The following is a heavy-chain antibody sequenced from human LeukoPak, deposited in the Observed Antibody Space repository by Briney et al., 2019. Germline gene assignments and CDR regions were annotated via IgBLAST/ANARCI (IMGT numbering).Heavy chain of an antibody. J-gene: IGHJ4*02. CDR3: ARASSGAYRY. D-gene: IGHD1-26*01. CDR2: INTDGSNT. CDR1: GFTFSSYW. V-gene: IGHV3-74*03. Sequence: GGSLRLSCAASGFTFSSYWMHWVRQAPGKGLVWVSRINTDGSNTAYADSVKGRFTISRDNAKNTLYLQMNSLGAEDTAVYYCARASSGAYRYWGQGTLVTVSP.